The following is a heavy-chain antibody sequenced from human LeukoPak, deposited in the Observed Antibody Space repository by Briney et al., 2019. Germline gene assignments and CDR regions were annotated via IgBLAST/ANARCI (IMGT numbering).Heavy chain of an antibody. CDR2: ISSSTSTI. CDR3: ARDLLYVTTSDY. J-gene: IGHJ4*02. V-gene: IGHV3-11*04. Sequence: GGSLRLSCAASGFTFSDYYMTWIRQAPGKGLEWVSYISSSTSTIYYADSVKGRFTISRDNAANSLYLQMHSLRVEDTATYYCARDLLYVTTSDYWGQGTLVTVSS. D-gene: IGHD4-11*01. CDR1: GFTFSDYY.